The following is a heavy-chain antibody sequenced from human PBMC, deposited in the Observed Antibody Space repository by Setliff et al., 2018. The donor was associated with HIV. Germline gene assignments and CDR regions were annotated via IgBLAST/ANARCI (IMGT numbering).Heavy chain of an antibody. D-gene: IGHD6-6*01. J-gene: IGHJ6*03. CDR2: INHSGST. V-gene: IGHV4-34*01. Sequence: SETLSLTCAVYGGSFSGYYWSWIRQPPGKGLEWIGEINHSGSTNYNPSLKSRVTISVDTSKNQFSLKLSSVTAADTAVYYCARGRIAARLYYYMDVWGKGTTVTVSS. CDR1: GGSFSGYY. CDR3: ARGRIAARLYYYMDV.